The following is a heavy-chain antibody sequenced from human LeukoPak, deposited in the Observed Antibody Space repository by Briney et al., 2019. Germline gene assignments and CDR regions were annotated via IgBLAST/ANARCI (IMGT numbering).Heavy chain of an antibody. CDR1: GFTFSSYW. V-gene: IGHV3-74*01. J-gene: IGHJ4*02. D-gene: IGHD6-13*01. CDR3: ARGLAAAGGVFFDY. Sequence: GGSLRLSCAVSGFTFSSYWMHWVRQGPGKGLVWLSRINDDGRSSSYADSVKGRSTISRDNAKNTLYLQMNTLRPEDTAVYYCARGLAAAGGVFFDYWGQGTLVALSS. CDR2: INDDGRSS.